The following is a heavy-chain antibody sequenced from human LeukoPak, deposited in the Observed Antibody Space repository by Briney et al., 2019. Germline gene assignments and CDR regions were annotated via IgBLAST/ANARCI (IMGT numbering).Heavy chain of an antibody. CDR1: GFTFSNFA. CDR3: ARDVAVAGTLWFDP. J-gene: IGHJ5*02. CDR2: ISSSSSYI. V-gene: IGHV3-21*01. D-gene: IGHD6-19*01. Sequence: GGSLRLSCAASGFTFSNFAMTWVRQAPGKGLEWVSSISSSSSYIYYADSVKGRFTISRDNAKNSLYLQMNSLRAEDTAVYYCARDVAVAGTLWFDPWGQGTLVTVSS.